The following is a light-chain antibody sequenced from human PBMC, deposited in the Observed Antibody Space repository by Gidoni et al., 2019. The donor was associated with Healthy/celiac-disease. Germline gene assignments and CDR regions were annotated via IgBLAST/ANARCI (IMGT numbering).Light chain of an antibody. CDR3: SSYTSSSTPYV. Sequence: QSALTQPASVSRSPGQSINISCTGTSSDVGGYNYVSWYQHHPGKAPKLMIYEVSNRPSGVSNRFSGSNSGNTASLTISGLQAEDEADYYCSSYTSSSTPYVFGTGTKVTVL. CDR2: EVS. CDR1: SSDVGGYNY. J-gene: IGLJ1*01. V-gene: IGLV2-14*01.